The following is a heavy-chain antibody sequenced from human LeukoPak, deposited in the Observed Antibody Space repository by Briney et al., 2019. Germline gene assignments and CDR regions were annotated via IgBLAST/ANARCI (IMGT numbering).Heavy chain of an antibody. CDR1: GGSISSYY. J-gene: IGHJ5*02. Sequence: SETLSLTCTVSGGSISSYYWSWIRQPPGKGLEWIGYIYYSGSTNYNPSLKSRVTISIDTSKNQFSLKLTSVTAADTAIYYCARDGRSGYEDLWGPGTLVTVSS. CDR2: IYYSGST. D-gene: IGHD5-12*01. V-gene: IGHV4-59*12. CDR3: ARDGRSGYEDL.